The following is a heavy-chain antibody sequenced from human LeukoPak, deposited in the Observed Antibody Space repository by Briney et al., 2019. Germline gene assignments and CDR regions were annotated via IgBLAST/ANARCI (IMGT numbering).Heavy chain of an antibody. CDR3: TKDRVLRYFGPYYGMDV. J-gene: IGHJ6*04. CDR1: GFTFSSYG. D-gene: IGHD3-9*01. CDR2: ISYDGSNK. Sequence: PGGSLRLSCAASGFTFSSYGMHWVRQAPGNGLEWVAVISYDGSNKYYADSVKGRFTISRDNSKNTLYLQMNSLRAEDTAVYYCTKDRVLRYFGPYYGMDVWGKGTTVTVSS. V-gene: IGHV3-30*18.